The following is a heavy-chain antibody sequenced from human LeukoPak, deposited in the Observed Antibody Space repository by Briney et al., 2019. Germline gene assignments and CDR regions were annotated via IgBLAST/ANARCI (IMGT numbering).Heavy chain of an antibody. J-gene: IGHJ4*02. CDR3: ARMTLAGLFDY. V-gene: IGHV3-66*01. CDR2: IYSGGST. Sequence: GGSLRLSCAASGFTVSSNYMSWVRQAPGKGLEWVSVIYSGGSTYYADSVKGSFTISRDNSKNTLYLQMNSLRAEDTAVYYCARMTLAGLFDYWGQGTLVTVSS. D-gene: IGHD1-14*01. CDR1: GFTVSSNY.